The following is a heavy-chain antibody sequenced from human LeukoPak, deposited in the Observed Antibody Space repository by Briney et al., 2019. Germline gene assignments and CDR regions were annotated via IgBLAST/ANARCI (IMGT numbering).Heavy chain of an antibody. J-gene: IGHJ4*02. CDR1: GGTFSSYA. D-gene: IGHD3-22*01. V-gene: IGHV1-69*04. Sequence: ASVKVSCKASGGTFSSYAISWVRQAPGQGLEWMGRIIPILGIANYAQKFQGRVTITADKSTSTAYMELSSLRSEDTAVYYCARDLDSNYYDSSGYYEDYWGQGTLVTVSS. CDR2: IIPILGIA. CDR3: ARDLDSNYYDSSGYYEDY.